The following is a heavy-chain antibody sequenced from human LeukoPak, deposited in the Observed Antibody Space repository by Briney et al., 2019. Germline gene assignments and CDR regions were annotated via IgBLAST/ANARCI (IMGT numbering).Heavy chain of an antibody. V-gene: IGHV3-74*01. Sequence: GGSLRLSCAASGFTFSSYWMHWVRQAPGKGLVWVSRINSDGSSTSYADSVKGRFTISRDNSKNTLYLQMNSLRAEDTAVYYCARDHGLRFLEWLNDYWGQGTLVTVSS. CDR2: INSDGSST. CDR3: ARDHGLRFLEWLNDY. CDR1: GFTFSSYW. J-gene: IGHJ4*02. D-gene: IGHD3-3*01.